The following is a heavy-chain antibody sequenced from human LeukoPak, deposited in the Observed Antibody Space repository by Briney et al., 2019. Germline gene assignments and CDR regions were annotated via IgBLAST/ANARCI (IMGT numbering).Heavy chain of an antibody. CDR3: ARVATEYTQWLVRYYYYYMDV. Sequence: GGSLRLSRAASGFTFSSYWMHWVRQAPGKGLVWVSRINSDGSSTSYADSVKGRFTISRDNAKNTLYLQMNSLRAEDTAVYYCARVATEYTQWLVRYYYYYMDVWGKGTTVTVSS. D-gene: IGHD6-19*01. V-gene: IGHV3-74*01. CDR2: INSDGSST. CDR1: GFTFSSYW. J-gene: IGHJ6*03.